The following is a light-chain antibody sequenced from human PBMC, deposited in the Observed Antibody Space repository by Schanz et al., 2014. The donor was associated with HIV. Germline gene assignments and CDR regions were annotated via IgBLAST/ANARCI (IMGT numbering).Light chain of an antibody. CDR3: QTWGTGIRV. J-gene: IGLJ3*02. V-gene: IGLV4-69*01. CDR1: SGHSSYA. Sequence: QLVLTQSPSASASLGASVKLTCTLSSGHSSYAIAWHQQQPEKGLRYLMKLNSDGSHSKGDGIPDRFSGSRSGAERYLTISSLQSEDEADYYCQTWGTGIRVFGGGTKLTVL. CDR2: LNSDGSH.